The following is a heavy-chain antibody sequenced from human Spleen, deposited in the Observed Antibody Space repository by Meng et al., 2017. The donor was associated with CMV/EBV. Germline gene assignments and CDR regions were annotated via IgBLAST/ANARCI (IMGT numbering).Heavy chain of an antibody. D-gene: IGHD6-19*01. V-gene: IGHV4-31*03. CDR1: GGSISSGGYY. J-gene: IGHJ4*02. Sequence: SETLSLTCTVSGGSISSGGYYWSWIRQHPGKGLEWIGYIYYSGSTYYNPSLKSRVSISENTSNTQFSLKLTSVTAADTAVYYCASGLSSSWYPRIDFWGQGTLVTVSS. CDR3: ASGLSSSWYPRIDF. CDR2: IYYSGST.